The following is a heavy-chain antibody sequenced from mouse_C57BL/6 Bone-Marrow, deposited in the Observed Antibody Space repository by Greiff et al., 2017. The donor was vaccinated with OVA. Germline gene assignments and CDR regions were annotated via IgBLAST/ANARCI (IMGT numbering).Heavy chain of an antibody. CDR1: GYTFTDYN. V-gene: IGHV1-18*01. CDR3: ARSPLITTVVATEYAMDY. D-gene: IGHD1-1*01. Sequence: VQLKESGPELVKPGASVKIPCKASGYTFTDYNMDWVKQSHGKSLEWIGDINPNNGGTIYNQKFKGKATLTVDKSSSTAYMELRSLTSEDTAVYYCARSPLITTVVATEYAMDYWGQGTSVTVSS. CDR2: INPNNGGT. J-gene: IGHJ4*01.